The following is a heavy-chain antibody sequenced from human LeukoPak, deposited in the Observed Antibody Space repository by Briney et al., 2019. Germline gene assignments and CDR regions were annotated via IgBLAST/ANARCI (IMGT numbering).Heavy chain of an antibody. Sequence: SVKVSCKASGGTFSSYAISWVRQAPGQGLEWMGRIIPIFGIANYAQKFQGRVTITADKSTSTAYMELSSLRSEDTAVYYYARDAPDSSGYYYIDYWDQGTLVTVSS. CDR2: IIPIFGIA. D-gene: IGHD3-22*01. J-gene: IGHJ4*02. CDR1: GGTFSSYA. CDR3: ARDAPDSSGYYYIDY. V-gene: IGHV1-69*04.